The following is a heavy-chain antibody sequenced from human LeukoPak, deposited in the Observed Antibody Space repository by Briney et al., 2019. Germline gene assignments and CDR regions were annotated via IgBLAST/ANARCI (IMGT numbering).Heavy chain of an antibody. V-gene: IGHV3-23*01. D-gene: IGHD3-9*01. Sequence: QPGGSLRLSCAVSGFTFSSYAMSWVRQAPGKGLEWVSAISGSGSSTYHADSVKGRFTISRDNSKNTLYLQMNSLRAEDTAVYYCAKPAGDWFFRGFDPWGQGTLVTVSS. J-gene: IGHJ5*02. CDR1: GFTFSSYA. CDR3: AKPAGDWFFRGFDP. CDR2: ISGSGSST.